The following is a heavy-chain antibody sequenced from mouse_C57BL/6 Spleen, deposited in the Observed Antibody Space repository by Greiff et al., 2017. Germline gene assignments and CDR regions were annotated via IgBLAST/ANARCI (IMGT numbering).Heavy chain of an antibody. CDR1: GYTFTSYW. CDR3: ASPITTVVAPYWYFDV. D-gene: IGHD1-1*01. J-gene: IGHJ1*03. V-gene: IGHV1-59*01. Sequence: VQLQQPGAELVRPGTSVKLSCTASGYTFTSYWMHWVKQRPGQGLEWIGVIDPSDSYTNYNQKVKGKATLTVDTASSTAYMHLSSLTSEDSAVYYCASPITTVVAPYWYFDVWGTGTTVTVSS. CDR2: IDPSDSYT.